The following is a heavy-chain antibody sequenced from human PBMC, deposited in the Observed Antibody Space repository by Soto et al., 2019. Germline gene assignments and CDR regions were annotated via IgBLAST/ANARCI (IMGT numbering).Heavy chain of an antibody. CDR3: AKGRGFAAVILTFDY. CDR2: ISGNGGSA. J-gene: IGHJ4*02. V-gene: IGHV3-23*01. CDR1: GFTFRNYA. Sequence: GSLRRSCAASGFTFRNYAMSWVRQAPGKGLEWVSSISGNGGSAYYADSVKGRFTISRDNSKNTLYLQMNSLRVEDTAVYSCAKGRGFAAVILTFDYWGQGALVTVSS. D-gene: IGHD2-21*01.